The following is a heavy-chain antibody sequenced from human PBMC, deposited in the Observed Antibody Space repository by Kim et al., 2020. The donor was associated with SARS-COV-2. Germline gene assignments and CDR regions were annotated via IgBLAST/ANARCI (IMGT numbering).Heavy chain of an antibody. V-gene: IGHV1-3*01. J-gene: IGHJ4*02. CDR3: ARGPLAVAGGFDY. Sequence: YSEKFQGRVTITRDASASTAYMELSSLRSEDTALYYCARGPLAVAGGFDYWGQGTLVTVSS. D-gene: IGHD6-19*01.